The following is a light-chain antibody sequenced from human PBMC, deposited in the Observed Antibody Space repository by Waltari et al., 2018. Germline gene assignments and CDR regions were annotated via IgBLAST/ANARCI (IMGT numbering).Light chain of an antibody. J-gene: IGKJ1*01. CDR1: QSVGHF. V-gene: IGKV3-11*01. Sequence: EIVLTQSPATLSLSPGDRVTLSCRASQSVGHFLAWYQQKPGQAPRLLMYDASNRASGIPARFSGSGSGTDFTLTISSLEPEDFAMYYCQQRSSWPTFGQGTKLEVK. CDR3: QQRSSWPT. CDR2: DAS.